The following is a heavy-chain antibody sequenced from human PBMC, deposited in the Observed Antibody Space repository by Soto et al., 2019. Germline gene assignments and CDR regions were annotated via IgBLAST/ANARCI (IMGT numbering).Heavy chain of an antibody. Sequence: SETLSLTCTVSGASISYGGFSWSWIRQSPGRGLEWIGYISHLENTYLHPSFKSRLTMSIDRTRNQFSLKLSSVTAADMAVYYCARGGGYDSFDYWGQGVLVTVSS. CDR3: ARGGGYDSFDY. CDR2: ISHLENT. V-gene: IGHV4-30-2*06. D-gene: IGHD5-12*01. J-gene: IGHJ4*02. CDR1: GASISYGGFS.